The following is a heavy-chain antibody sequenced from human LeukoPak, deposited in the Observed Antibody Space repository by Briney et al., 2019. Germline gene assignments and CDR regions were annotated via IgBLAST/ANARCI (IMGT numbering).Heavy chain of an antibody. Sequence: GGSLRLSCAVSGFIFSNHGMHWVRHAPGKGLEYVSGINHNGGSTYYANSVKGRFTVSRDNSRNTLYLQMGSLRPEDMAVYFCARDFNWAFDSWGQGTLVTVSS. CDR2: INHNGGST. V-gene: IGHV3-64*01. J-gene: IGHJ4*02. CDR3: ARDFNWAFDS. CDR1: GFIFSNHG. D-gene: IGHD1-1*01.